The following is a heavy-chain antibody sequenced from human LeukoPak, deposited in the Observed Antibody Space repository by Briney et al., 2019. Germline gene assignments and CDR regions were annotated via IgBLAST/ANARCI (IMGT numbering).Heavy chain of an antibody. Sequence: PPETLSLTCTVSGGSISSYYWSWIWQPPGKGLEWIGYIYYSGSTNYNPSLKSRVTISVDTSKNQFSLKLRFVTAADTAVYYCARGVKIEYSSSSRNWYFDLWGRGTLVTVSS. D-gene: IGHD6-6*01. CDR3: ARGVKIEYSSSSRNWYFDL. V-gene: IGHV4-59*08. CDR2: IYYSGST. J-gene: IGHJ2*01. CDR1: GGSISSYY.